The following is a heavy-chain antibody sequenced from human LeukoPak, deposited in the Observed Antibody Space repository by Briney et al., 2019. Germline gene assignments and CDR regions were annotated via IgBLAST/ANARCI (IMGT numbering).Heavy chain of an antibody. CDR2: IYPGDSDT. J-gene: IGHJ6*03. CDR1: GYSFTSYW. D-gene: IGHD6-13*01. CDR3: ARLGSSSWKVGPLSLGPHYYYYMDV. Sequence: GESLKISCKGSGYSFTSYWIGWVRQMPGKGLEWMGIIYPGDSDTRYSPSFQGQVTISADKSISTAYLQWSSLKASDTAMYYCARLGSSSWKVGPLSLGPHYYYYMDVWGKGTTVTVSS. V-gene: IGHV5-51*01.